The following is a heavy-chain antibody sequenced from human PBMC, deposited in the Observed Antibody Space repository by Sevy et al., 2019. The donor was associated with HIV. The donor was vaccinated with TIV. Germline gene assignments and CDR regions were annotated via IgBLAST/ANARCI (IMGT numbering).Heavy chain of an antibody. CDR2: IIPMFDTA. J-gene: IGHJ3*02. D-gene: IGHD3-16*01. V-gene: IGHV1-69*13. CDR3: ARDRDFTFGGGDAFDI. Sequence: ASVKVSCKASGGTFDTYTISWLRQAPGQGLEWMGGIIPMFDTANYAQTFQSRVTITADDSTNTAYMDLSSLRSEDSAVYYCARDRDFTFGGGDAFDIWGQGTMVTVSS. CDR1: GGTFDTYT.